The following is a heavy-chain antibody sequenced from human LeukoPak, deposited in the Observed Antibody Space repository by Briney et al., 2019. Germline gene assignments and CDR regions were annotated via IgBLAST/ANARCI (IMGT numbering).Heavy chain of an antibody. J-gene: IGHJ4*02. CDR3: ARVEYCTKGVCINFDL. CDR2: INPNSGGT. Sequence: ASVKVSCKASGYTFTGPYIHWMRQAPGQGLEWMGWINPNSGGTKYAQKFQGRVTVTRDTSTSTAYMELSGLRAGDTAAYYCARVEYCTKGVCINFDLWGQGTLVTVSS. V-gene: IGHV1-2*02. CDR1: GYTFTGPY. D-gene: IGHD2-8*01.